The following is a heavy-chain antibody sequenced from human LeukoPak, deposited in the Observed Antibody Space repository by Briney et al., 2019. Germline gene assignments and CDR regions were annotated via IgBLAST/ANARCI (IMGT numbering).Heavy chain of an antibody. CDR1: GESFSGYY. J-gene: IGHJ5*02. CDR3: ARARWGAPVDP. V-gene: IGHV4-34*01. Sequence: SETLSLTCAVYGESFSGYYWSWIRQPPGKGLEWIGEINHSGSTNYNPSLKSRVTISVDTSKNQFSLKLSSVTAADTAVYYCARARWGAPVDPWGQGTLVTVSS. D-gene: IGHD1-26*01. CDR2: INHSGST.